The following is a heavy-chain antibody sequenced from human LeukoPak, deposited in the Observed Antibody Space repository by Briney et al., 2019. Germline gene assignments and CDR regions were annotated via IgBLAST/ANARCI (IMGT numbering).Heavy chain of an antibody. CDR3: ASIYCGGDCSIPGHWFDP. Sequence: GGSLRLSCAASGFTFSSYSMNWVRQAPGKGLEWVSSISSSSSDRYYADSVKGRFTISRDNAKNSLYLQMNSLRAEDTAVYYCASIYCGGDCSIPGHWFDPWGQGTLVTVSS. CDR1: GFTFSSYS. CDR2: ISSSSSDR. V-gene: IGHV3-21*01. D-gene: IGHD2-21*02. J-gene: IGHJ5*02.